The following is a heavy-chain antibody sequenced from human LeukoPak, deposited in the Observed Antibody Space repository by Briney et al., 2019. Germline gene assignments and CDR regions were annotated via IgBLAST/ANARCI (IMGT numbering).Heavy chain of an antibody. D-gene: IGHD6-13*01. CDR1: GGSISSYY. Sequence: SETLSLTCIVSGGSISSYYWSWIRQPPGKGLEWIGYMSKSGSTNYNPSLQSRVTILVDTSKNQFSLKLSSATAAGPAVYYCARHKGSSPGCPFDYWGQGTLVTVSS. J-gene: IGHJ4*02. CDR2: MSKSGST. V-gene: IGHV4-59*08. CDR3: ARHKGSSPGCPFDY.